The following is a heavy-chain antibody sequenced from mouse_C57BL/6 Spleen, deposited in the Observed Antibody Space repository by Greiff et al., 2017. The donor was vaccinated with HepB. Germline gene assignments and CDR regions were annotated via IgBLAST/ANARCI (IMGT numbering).Heavy chain of an antibody. CDR2: IDPETGGT. J-gene: IGHJ3*01. V-gene: IGHV1-15*01. CDR3: TRFYYYGSSPWFAY. Sequence: QVQLQHSGAELVRPGASVTLSCKASGYTFTDYEMHWVKQTPVHGLEWIGAIDPETGGTAYNQKFKGKAILTADKSSSTAYMELRSLTSEDSAVYYCTRFYYYGSSPWFAYWGQGTLVTVSA. CDR1: GYTFTDYE. D-gene: IGHD1-1*01.